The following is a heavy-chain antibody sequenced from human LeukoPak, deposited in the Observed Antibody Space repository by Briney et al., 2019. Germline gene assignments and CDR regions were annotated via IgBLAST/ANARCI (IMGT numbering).Heavy chain of an antibody. D-gene: IGHD6-13*01. CDR2: ISGSGGST. J-gene: IGHJ4*02. CDR1: GFTFSSYA. CDR3: AKGTGRNSSIAASGT. Sequence: GGSLRLSCAASGFTFSSYAMSWVRQAPGKGLEWVSAISGSGGSTYYADSVKGRFTISRDNSKNTLYLQVNSLRAEDTAVYYCAKGTGRNSSIAASGTWGQGTLVTVSS. V-gene: IGHV3-23*01.